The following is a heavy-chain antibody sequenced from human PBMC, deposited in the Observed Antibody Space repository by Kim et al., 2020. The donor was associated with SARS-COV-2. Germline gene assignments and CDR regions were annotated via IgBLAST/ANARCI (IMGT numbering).Heavy chain of an antibody. CDR3: ARDLDGDYRYGMDV. CDR2: IYYSGST. J-gene: IGHJ6*02. CDR1: GGSISSYY. V-gene: IGHV4-59*13. Sequence: SETLSLTCTVSGGSISSYYWSWIRQPPGKGLEWIGYIYYSGSTNYNPSLKSRVTISVDTSKNQFSLKLSSVTAADTAVYYCARDLDGDYRYGMDVWGQGTTVTVSS. D-gene: IGHD4-17*01.